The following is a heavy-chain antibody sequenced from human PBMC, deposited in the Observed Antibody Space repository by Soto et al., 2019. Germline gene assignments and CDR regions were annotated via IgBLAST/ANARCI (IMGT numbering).Heavy chain of an antibody. CDR2: ISSNGGST. J-gene: IGHJ4*02. D-gene: IGHD6-19*01. Sequence: PGGALRLSCAASGFTFSSYAMHWVRQAPGKGLEYVSAISSNGGSTYYANSVKGRFTISRDNSKNTLYLQMGSLRAEDMAVYYCARIISGWYDYWGQGTLVTVSS. V-gene: IGHV3-64*01. CDR3: ARIISGWYDY. CDR1: GFTFSSYA.